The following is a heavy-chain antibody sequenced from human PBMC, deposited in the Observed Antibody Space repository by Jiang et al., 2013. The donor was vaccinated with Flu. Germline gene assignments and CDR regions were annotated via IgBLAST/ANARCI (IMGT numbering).Heavy chain of an antibody. V-gene: IGHV1-46*01. Sequence: SGAEVKKPGASVKVSCKASGYTFTSFYMHWVRQAPGQGLEWMGMINPTGGSTSYAQKFQGRVTMTRDTSTSTVYMELSSLRSEDTAIYYCARPSTSPGLPVADGHFDYWGQGTLVIVSS. D-gene: IGHD6-19*01. CDR3: ARPSTSPGLPVADGHFDY. CDR2: INPTGGST. CDR1: GYTFTSFY. J-gene: IGHJ4*02.